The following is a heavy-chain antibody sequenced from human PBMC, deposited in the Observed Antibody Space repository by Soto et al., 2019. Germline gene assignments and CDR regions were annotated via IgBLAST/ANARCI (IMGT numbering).Heavy chain of an antibody. CDR1: SGSISSSSDY. CDR3: ATDRAMVTFDY. CDR2: IYYSGSP. V-gene: IGHV4-39*02. Sequence: SESLSLTCTVSSGSISSSSDYWGWIRQPPGKGLEFIGSIYYSGSPYYNPSLESRVTISVDTSKNQFSLKLSSVTAADTAVYYCATDRAMVTFDYWGQGPMVTVSS. J-gene: IGHJ4*02. D-gene: IGHD5-18*01.